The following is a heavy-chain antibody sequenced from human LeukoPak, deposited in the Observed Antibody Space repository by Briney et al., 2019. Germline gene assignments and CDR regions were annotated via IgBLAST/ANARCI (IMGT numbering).Heavy chain of an antibody. CDR3: ARIPHIAAAGTDY. V-gene: IGHV3-48*02. CDR1: GFAFNTYA. CDR2: ISPVSNTI. Sequence: PGGSLRLSCITSGFAFNTYAMHWVRQAPGKGLEWISYISPVSNTIYYADSVKGRFTISRDNAKNSVFLQMSSLRDEDTAVYYCARIPHIAAAGTDYWGQGTLVTVSS. J-gene: IGHJ4*02. D-gene: IGHD6-13*01.